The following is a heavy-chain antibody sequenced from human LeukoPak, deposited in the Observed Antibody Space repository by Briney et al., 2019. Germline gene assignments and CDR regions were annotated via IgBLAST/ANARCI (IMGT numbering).Heavy chain of an antibody. Sequence: SQTLSLTCAVSGGSISSGGYSWSWIRQPPGKGLEWIGYIYHSGSTYYNPSLKSRVTISVDRSKNQFSLKLSSVTAADTAVYYCVRVPEHYDSSGFYYYGMDVWGQGTTVTVSS. CDR1: GGSISSGGYS. V-gene: IGHV4-30-2*01. CDR2: IYHSGST. CDR3: VRVPEHYDSSGFYYYGMDV. D-gene: IGHD3-22*01. J-gene: IGHJ6*02.